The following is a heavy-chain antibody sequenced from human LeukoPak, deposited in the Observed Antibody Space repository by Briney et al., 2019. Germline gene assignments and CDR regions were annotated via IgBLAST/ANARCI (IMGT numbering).Heavy chain of an antibody. Sequence: ASVKVSCKASGYTFTSYDINWVRQATGQGLEWMGWMNPNSGNTGYAQKFQGRVTMTRNTSISTAYMELSSLRSEDTAVYYCRAVAGPWDAFDIWGQGTMVTVSS. V-gene: IGHV1-8*01. D-gene: IGHD6-19*01. CDR2: MNPNSGNT. J-gene: IGHJ3*02. CDR3: RAVAGPWDAFDI. CDR1: GYTFTSYD.